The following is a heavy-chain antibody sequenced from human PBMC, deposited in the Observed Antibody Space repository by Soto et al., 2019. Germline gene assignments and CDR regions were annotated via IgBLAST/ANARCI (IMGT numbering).Heavy chain of an antibody. CDR3: ARIRASSSWNKAYYYYYMDV. J-gene: IGHJ6*03. CDR2: ITYSGST. Sequence: QVQLQESGPGLVKPSETLSLTCTVSGGSISSYYWSWIRQPPGKGLEWIGYITYSGSTNYNPTLKSRATISVVTSTNQFSLKLSSVTAADTAVYYCARIRASSSWNKAYYYYYMDVWGKGTTVTVSS. CDR1: GGSISSYY. D-gene: IGHD6-13*01. V-gene: IGHV4-59*01.